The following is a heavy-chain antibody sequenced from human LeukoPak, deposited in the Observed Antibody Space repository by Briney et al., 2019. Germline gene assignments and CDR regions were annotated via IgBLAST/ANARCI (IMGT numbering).Heavy chain of an antibody. Sequence: AGGSLRLSCAASGFTFSSYWMSWVRQAPGKGLEWVANIKQDGSEKYYVDSVKGRFTISRDNAKNSLYLQMNSLRAEDTAVYYCAKDEWYSSSWCDYWGQGTLVTVSS. V-gene: IGHV3-7*01. CDR3: AKDEWYSSSWCDY. D-gene: IGHD6-13*01. CDR2: IKQDGSEK. CDR1: GFTFSSYW. J-gene: IGHJ4*02.